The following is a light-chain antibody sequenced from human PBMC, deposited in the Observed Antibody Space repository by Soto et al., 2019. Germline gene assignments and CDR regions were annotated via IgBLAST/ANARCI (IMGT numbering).Light chain of an antibody. CDR1: QSVSSSY. CDR3: PLYGCSPLT. Sequence: EIVLTQSPGTLSLSPGEGATLSCRASQSVSSSYLAWYQQKPGQAPRLLIYGASSRATGIPDRFSGSGSGTDFILTISSREPEEFAVDYYPLYGCSPLTCGPGIKVDIK. J-gene: IGKJ3*01. V-gene: IGKV3-20*01. CDR2: GAS.